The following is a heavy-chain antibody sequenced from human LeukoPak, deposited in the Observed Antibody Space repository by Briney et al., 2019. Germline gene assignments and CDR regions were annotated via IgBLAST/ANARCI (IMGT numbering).Heavy chain of an antibody. Sequence: SETLSLTCTVSGSSISSSSYYWTWIRQPAGKGLEWIGRIFSSGNTNYNPSLESRVTMSIDTSKNQFSLKLTSVTAADTAVYYCARERGNLRGDAFDIWGQGTMVTVSS. CDR3: ARERGNLRGDAFDI. CDR1: GSSISSSSYY. CDR2: IFSSGNT. V-gene: IGHV4-61*02. J-gene: IGHJ3*02. D-gene: IGHD1-26*01.